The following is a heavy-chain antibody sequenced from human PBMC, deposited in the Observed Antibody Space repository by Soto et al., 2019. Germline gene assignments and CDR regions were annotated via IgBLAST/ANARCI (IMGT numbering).Heavy chain of an antibody. CDR1: GGSISSSSYY. D-gene: IGHD3-10*01. CDR3: ASQSITMVRGVIFRDY. J-gene: IGHJ4*02. Sequence: SETLSLTCTVSGGSISSSSYYWGWIRQPPGKGLEWIGSIYYSGSTYYNPSLKSRVTISVDTSKNQFSLKLSSVTAADTAVYYCASQSITMVRGVIFRDYWGQGTLVTVSS. CDR2: IYYSGST. V-gene: IGHV4-39*01.